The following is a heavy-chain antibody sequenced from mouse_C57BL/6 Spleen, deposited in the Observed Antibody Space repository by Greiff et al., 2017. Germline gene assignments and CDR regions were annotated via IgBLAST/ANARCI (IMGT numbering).Heavy chain of an antibody. D-gene: IGHD1-1*01. CDR1: GYSFTDYN. CDR2: INPNYGTT. CDR3: ARYVGTTVVATGYFDY. Sequence: VQLQQSGPELVKPGASVKISCKASGYSFTDYNMNWVKQSNGKSLEWIGVINPNYGTTSYNQKFKGKATLTVDQSSSTAYMQLNSLTSGDSAVYYCARYVGTTVVATGYFDYWGQGTTLTVSS. J-gene: IGHJ2*01. V-gene: IGHV1-39*01.